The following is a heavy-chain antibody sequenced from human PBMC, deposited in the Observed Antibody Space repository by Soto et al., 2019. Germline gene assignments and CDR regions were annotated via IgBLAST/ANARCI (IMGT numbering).Heavy chain of an antibody. CDR1: GYSFTSYW. V-gene: IGHV5-10-1*01. Sequence: GESLKISCKGSGYSFTSYWISWVRQMPGKGLEWMGRIDPSDSYTNYSPSFQGHVTISADMSTSTAYMELSSLRSEDTAVYYCAAAGLATPPAYYYYYYGMDVWGQGTTVTVSS. CDR2: IDPSDSYT. CDR3: AAAGLATPPAYYYYYYGMDV. D-gene: IGHD6-13*01. J-gene: IGHJ6*02.